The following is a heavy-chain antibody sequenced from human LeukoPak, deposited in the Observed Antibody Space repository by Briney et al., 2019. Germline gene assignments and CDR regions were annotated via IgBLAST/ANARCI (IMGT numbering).Heavy chain of an antibody. CDR1: AFTFSDYS. J-gene: IGHJ4*02. V-gene: IGHV3-48*01. CDR2: ISGRSSTI. Sequence: GGSLRLSCAASAFTFSDYSMNWVRQAPGKGLEWISYISGRSSTIYYADSVGGRFTISRDNAKNSMYLQMNSLRAEDTAVYYCARDRLTSGSYFFDYWGQGTLVTVSS. D-gene: IGHD1-26*01. CDR3: ARDRLTSGSYFFDY.